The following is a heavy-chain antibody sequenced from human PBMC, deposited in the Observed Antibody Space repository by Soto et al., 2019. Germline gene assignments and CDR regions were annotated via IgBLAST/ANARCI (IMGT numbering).Heavy chain of an antibody. CDR2: INHSGST. Sequence: PSETLSLTCAVYGGSFSGYYWSWIRQPPGKGLEWIGEINHSGSTNYNPSLKSRVTISVDTSKNQFSLKLSSVTAADTAVYYCARGVGLEMATTEGYFDYWGQGTLVTVSS. CDR1: GGSFSGYY. V-gene: IGHV4-34*01. J-gene: IGHJ4*02. D-gene: IGHD5-12*01. CDR3: ARGVGLEMATTEGYFDY.